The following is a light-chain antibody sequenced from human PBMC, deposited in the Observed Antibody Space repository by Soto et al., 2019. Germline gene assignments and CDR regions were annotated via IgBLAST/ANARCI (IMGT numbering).Light chain of an antibody. CDR1: QSVSSY. CDR2: DAS. J-gene: IGKJ1*01. CDR3: QQRSNWLWT. Sequence: EIVLTQSPATLSLSPLEIATLSFMASQSVSSYLAWYQQKPGQAPRLLIYDASNRATGIPARFSGSGSGTDFTLTISSLEPEDFVVYYCQQRSNWLWTFGQGTKVDIK. V-gene: IGKV3-11*01.